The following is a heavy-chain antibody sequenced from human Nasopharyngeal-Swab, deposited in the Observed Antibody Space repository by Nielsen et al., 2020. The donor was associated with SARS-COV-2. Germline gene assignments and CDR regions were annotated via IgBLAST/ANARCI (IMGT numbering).Heavy chain of an antibody. J-gene: IGHJ6*02. CDR3: ARARGGGYYYGMDV. Sequence: GGSLRLSCAASGFTFSSYAMHWVRQAPGKGLEWVAVISYDGSNKYYADSVKGRFTVSRDNSKNTLYLQMNSLRAEDTAVYYCARARGGGYYYGMDVWGQGTTVTVSS. D-gene: IGHD3-16*01. V-gene: IGHV3-30*04. CDR1: GFTFSSYA. CDR2: ISYDGSNK.